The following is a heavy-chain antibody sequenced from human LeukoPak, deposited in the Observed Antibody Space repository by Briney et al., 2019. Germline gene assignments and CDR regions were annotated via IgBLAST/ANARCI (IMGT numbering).Heavy chain of an antibody. Sequence: SVKVSCKASGGTFSSYAISWVRQAPGQGLEWMGGIIPIFGTANYALKFQGRVTITADKSTSTAYMELSSLRSEDTAVYYCARGGRGSWYLLGGGFDHWGQGTLVTVSS. V-gene: IGHV1-69*06. D-gene: IGHD6-13*01. J-gene: IGHJ4*02. CDR2: IIPIFGTA. CDR3: ARGGRGSWYLLGGGFDH. CDR1: GGTFSSYA.